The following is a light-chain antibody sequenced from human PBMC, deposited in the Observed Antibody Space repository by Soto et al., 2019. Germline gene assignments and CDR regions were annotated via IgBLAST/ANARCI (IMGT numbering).Light chain of an antibody. CDR1: QDISNY. J-gene: IGKJ5*01. Sequence: DLKMTQSPSSLSASVGDRVTITFQASQDISNYLNWYQQKLGKAPKLLIYDASNLETGVPSRFSGSGSGTDFTFTISSLQPEDIATYYCQQYSHLITFGQGTRLEIK. CDR2: DAS. CDR3: QQYSHLIT. V-gene: IGKV1-33*01.